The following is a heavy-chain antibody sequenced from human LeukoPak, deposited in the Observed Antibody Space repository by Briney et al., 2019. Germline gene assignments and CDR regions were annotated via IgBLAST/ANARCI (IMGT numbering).Heavy chain of an antibody. CDR1: GFPFSSYP. CDR2: ISYDGINK. D-gene: IGHD2-2*01. V-gene: IGHV3-30*01. CDR3: ARGTGGYCSSTSCPSGGDY. J-gene: IGHJ4*02. Sequence: GGSLRFSCAASGFPFSSYPMHWVRQARGKGLEWVAVISYDGINKYYADSVKGRFTISRDNSKNTLYLQMNSLRAEDTAVYFCARGTGGYCSSTSCPSGGDYWGQGTLVTVSS.